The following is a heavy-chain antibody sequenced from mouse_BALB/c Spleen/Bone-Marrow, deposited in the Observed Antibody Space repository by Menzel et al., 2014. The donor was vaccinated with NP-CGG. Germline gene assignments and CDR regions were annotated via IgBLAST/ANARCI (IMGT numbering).Heavy chain of an antibody. Sequence: QVQLKDSGPEVVKPGASVKISCKGSGYTFTDYAMHWVKQSHAKSLEWIGLISTYNGNTNYNQKFKGKAAMTVDKSSSTAYMELARLTSEDSAIYYCARDLLRSHFDYWGQGTTLTVSS. CDR2: ISTYNGNT. J-gene: IGHJ2*01. CDR1: GYTFTDYA. D-gene: IGHD1-1*01. CDR3: ARDLLRSHFDY. V-gene: IGHV1-67*01.